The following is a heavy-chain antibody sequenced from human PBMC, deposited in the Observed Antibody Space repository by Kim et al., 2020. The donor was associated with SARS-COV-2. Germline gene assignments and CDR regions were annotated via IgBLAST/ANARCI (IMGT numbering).Heavy chain of an antibody. Sequence: ASVKVSCKASGYTFTSYAMNWVRQAPGQGLEWMGWNNTNTGNPTYAQGFTGRFVFSLDTSVSTAYLQISSLKAEDTAVYYCASYDSSGASSFDYWGQGTLVTVSS. CDR3: ASYDSSGASSFDY. CDR1: GYTFTSYA. J-gene: IGHJ4*02. D-gene: IGHD3-22*01. CDR2: NNTNTGNP. V-gene: IGHV7-4-1*02.